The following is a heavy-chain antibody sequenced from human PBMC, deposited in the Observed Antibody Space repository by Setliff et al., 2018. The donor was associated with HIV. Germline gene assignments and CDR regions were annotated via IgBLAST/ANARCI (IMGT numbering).Heavy chain of an antibody. V-gene: IGHV3-11*05. CDR2: ISTSATYP. CDR1: GFIFSDYY. D-gene: IGHD4-17*01. J-gene: IGHJ4*02. Sequence: PGGSLRLSCAASGFIFSDYYMSWVRQAPGKGLEWISYISTSATYPNYADSVKGRFTISRDNAKNSLLLHMNSLRAEDTAIYYCGRDRNYGDSYFDHWGQGTLVTVSS. CDR3: GRDRNYGDSYFDH.